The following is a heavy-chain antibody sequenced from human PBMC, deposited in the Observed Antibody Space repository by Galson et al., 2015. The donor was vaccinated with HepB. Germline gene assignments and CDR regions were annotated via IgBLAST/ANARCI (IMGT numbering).Heavy chain of an antibody. Sequence: SVKVSCKASGYTFTSYYMHWVRQAPGQGLEWMGIINPSGGSTSYAQKFQGRVTMTRDTSTSTVYLDLSSLRSEDTAVYYCARVPIKKSSGYPFDYWGQGTLGTVSS. J-gene: IGHJ4*02. CDR3: ARVPIKKSSGYPFDY. CDR1: GYTFTSYY. D-gene: IGHD3-22*01. CDR2: INPSGGST. V-gene: IGHV1-46*01.